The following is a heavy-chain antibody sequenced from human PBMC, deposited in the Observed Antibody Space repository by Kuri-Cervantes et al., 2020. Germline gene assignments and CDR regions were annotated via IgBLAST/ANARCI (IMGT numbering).Heavy chain of an antibody. CDR1: GFTFDDYA. CDR2: ISWNSGSI. CDR3: AKWREGTMGDYFDY. D-gene: IGHD1-26*01. Sequence: SLKISCAASGFTFDDYAMHWVRQAPGKGLEWVSGISWNSGSIGYADSVKGRFTISRDNAKNSLFLQMNSLRAEDTAIYSCAKWREGTMGDYFDYWGQGTLVTVSS. J-gene: IGHJ4*02. V-gene: IGHV3-9*01.